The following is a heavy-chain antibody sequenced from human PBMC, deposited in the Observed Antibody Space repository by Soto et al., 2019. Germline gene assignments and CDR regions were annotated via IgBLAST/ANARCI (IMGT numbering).Heavy chain of an antibody. CDR1: GGSISSFY. CDR3: ARSDYYDQGRIDY. J-gene: IGHJ4*02. Sequence: SSETLSLTCSVSGGSISSFYWSWIRQPPGKGLEWIGYIFYSGRSGSTNYNPSLKSRVTISVDTSKNQFSLKLSSVTAADTAVYYCARSDYYDQGRIDYWGQGTLVTVSS. D-gene: IGHD3-22*01. CDR2: IFYSGRSGST. V-gene: IGHV4-59*01.